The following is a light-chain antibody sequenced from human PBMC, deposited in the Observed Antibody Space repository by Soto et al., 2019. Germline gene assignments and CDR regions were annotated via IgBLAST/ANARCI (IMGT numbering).Light chain of an antibody. CDR2: QVT. J-gene: IGLJ1*01. CDR3: TSYSSSDIFYV. CDR1: SSDIGGCYY. V-gene: IGLV2-14*01. Sequence: QSALTQPASGSGSPGQSITISCTGPSSDIGGCYYVSWYQHHPGKAPKLLIYQVTNRPSRVSNRFSGSKSGNTASLTISGLQADDEADYYCTSYSSSDIFYVFGTGTKVTVL.